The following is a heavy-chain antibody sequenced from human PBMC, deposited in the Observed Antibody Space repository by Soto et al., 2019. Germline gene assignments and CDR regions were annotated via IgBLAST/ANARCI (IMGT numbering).Heavy chain of an antibody. CDR3: ARAVKQWLVGGDYYYYYMDV. CDR2: ISSSATII. D-gene: IGHD6-19*01. CDR1: GFTLSDYY. J-gene: IGHJ6*03. V-gene: IGHV3-11*01. Sequence: QVQLVESGGGLVKPGGSLRLSCEASGFTLSDYYMTWIRQAPGKGLEWISYISSSATIIYYADSVKGRFTISRDNAKTSLYLQMISLGADDPAVYYCARAVKQWLVGGDYYYYYMDVWGKGTTVTVSS.